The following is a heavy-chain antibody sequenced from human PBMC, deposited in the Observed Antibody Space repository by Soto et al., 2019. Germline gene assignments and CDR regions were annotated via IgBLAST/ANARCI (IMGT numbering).Heavy chain of an antibody. CDR1: GGSFSGYY. CDR2: INHSGST. J-gene: IGHJ5*02. CDR3: AKIAHYQRLYWFDP. V-gene: IGHV4-34*01. Sequence: SETLSLTCAVYGGSFSGYYCSWIRQPPGKGLEWIGEINHSGSTNYNPSLKSRVTISVDTSKNQFSLKLSSVTAADTAVYYCAKIAHYQRLYWFDPWGQGTLVNVSS. D-gene: IGHD2-2*01.